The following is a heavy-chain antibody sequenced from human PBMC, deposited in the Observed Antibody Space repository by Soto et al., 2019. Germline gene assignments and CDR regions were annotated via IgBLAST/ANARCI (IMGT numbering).Heavy chain of an antibody. CDR3: ARDAPIYCSGGSCYNYYYYYGMDV. CDR2: ISYDGSNK. D-gene: IGHD2-15*01. V-gene: IGHV3-30-3*01. Sequence: GSLRLSCAASGFTFSSYAMHSVRQAPGKGLEWVAVISYDGSNKYYADSVKGRFTISRDNSKNTLYLQMNSLRAEDTAVYYCARDAPIYCSGGSCYNYYYYYGMDVWGQGTTVTVSS. CDR1: GFTFSSYA. J-gene: IGHJ6*02.